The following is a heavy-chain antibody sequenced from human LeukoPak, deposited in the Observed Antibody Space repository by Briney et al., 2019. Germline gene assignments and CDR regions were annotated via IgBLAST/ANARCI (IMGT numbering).Heavy chain of an antibody. D-gene: IGHD5-12*01. CDR3: ARHVGPYSGYDCMDV. V-gene: IGHV5-51*01. CDR2: IYPGDSDT. Sequence: GESLKISCKTSGYPFTNYWIGWVRQLPGKGLEWMGIIYPGDSDTRYSPSFQGQVTISADKSITTAYLQWSSLKASDTAMYYCARHVGPYSGYDCMDVWGQGTTVTVSS. CDR1: GYPFTNYW. J-gene: IGHJ6*02.